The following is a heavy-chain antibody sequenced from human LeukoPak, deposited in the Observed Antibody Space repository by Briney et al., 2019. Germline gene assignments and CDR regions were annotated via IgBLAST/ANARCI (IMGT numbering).Heavy chain of an antibody. J-gene: IGHJ4*02. CDR3: AREGSPYDSSGYYYYYFDY. CDR2: INHSGST. D-gene: IGHD3-22*01. V-gene: IGHV4-34*01. Sequence: SETLSLTCAVYGGSFSGYYWSWIRQPPGKGLEWIGEINHSGSTNYNPSLKSRVTISVDTSKNQFSLKLSSVTAADTGVYYCAREGSPYDSSGYYYYYFDYWGQGTLVTVSS. CDR1: GGSFSGYY.